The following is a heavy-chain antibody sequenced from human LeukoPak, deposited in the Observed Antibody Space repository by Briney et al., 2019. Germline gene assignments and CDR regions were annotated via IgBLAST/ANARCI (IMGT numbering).Heavy chain of an antibody. D-gene: IGHD3-16*01. J-gene: IGHJ4*02. V-gene: IGHV4-4*07. CDR3: ASIPLRLGSYYFDY. Sequence: SETLSLTXTVSGGSISSYYWSWIRQPAGKGLEWIGRIYTSGSTNYNPSLKSRVTMSVDTSKNQFSLKLSSVTAADTAVYYCASIPLRLGSYYFDYWGQGTLVTVSS. CDR1: GGSISSYY. CDR2: IYTSGST.